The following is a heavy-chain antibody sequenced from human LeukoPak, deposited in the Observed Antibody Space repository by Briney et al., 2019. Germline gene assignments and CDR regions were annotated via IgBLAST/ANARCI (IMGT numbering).Heavy chain of an antibody. CDR3: ARAQANYYYYYYMDV. CDR2: ISSSSSTI. J-gene: IGHJ6*03. V-gene: IGHV3-48*01. CDR1: GFIFSSSG. Sequence: GGSLRLSCAASGFIFSSSGMSWVRQAPGKGLEWVSYISSSSSTIYYADSVKGRFTISRDNAKNSLYLQMNSLRAEDTAVYYCARAQANYYYYYYMDVWGKGTTVTVSS.